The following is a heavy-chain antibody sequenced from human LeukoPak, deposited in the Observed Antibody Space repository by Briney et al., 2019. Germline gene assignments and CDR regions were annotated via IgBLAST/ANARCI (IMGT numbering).Heavy chain of an antibody. D-gene: IGHD6-13*01. CDR2: INSDGSST. CDR1: GFTFSSYW. Sequence: GGSLRLSCAASGFTFSSYWMHWVRQAPGKGLVWVSRINSDGSSTSYADSVKGRFTISRDNAENSLYLQMNSLRVEDTAVYYCARAGSAWYTPDYWGQGTLVTVSS. V-gene: IGHV3-74*01. CDR3: ARAGSAWYTPDY. J-gene: IGHJ4*02.